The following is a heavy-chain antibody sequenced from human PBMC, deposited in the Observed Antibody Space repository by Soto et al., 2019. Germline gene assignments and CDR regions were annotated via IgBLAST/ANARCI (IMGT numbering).Heavy chain of an antibody. CDR3: ARVGAITMVRGVLDY. CDR2: IYTSGST. J-gene: IGHJ4*02. V-gene: IGHV4-4*07. Sequence: SETLSLTCTVSGGSISSYYWSWIRQPAGKGLEWIGRIYTSGSTYYNPSLKSRVTISVDTSKNQFSLKLSSVTAADTAVYYCARVGAITMVRGVLDYWGQGTLVTVSS. D-gene: IGHD3-10*01. CDR1: GGSISSYY.